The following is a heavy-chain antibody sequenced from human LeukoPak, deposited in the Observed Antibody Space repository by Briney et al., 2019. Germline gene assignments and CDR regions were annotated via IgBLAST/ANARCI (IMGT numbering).Heavy chain of an antibody. CDR2: INAYNGNT. Sequence: ASVKVSCKASGYTFTSYGISWVRQAPGQGLEWMGWINAYNGNTNYAQKLQGRVTMTTDTSTSTAYMELRSLRSDDTAVYYCARAGIEAVAGTFAFDIWGQGTMVTVSS. V-gene: IGHV1-18*01. D-gene: IGHD6-19*01. CDR1: GYTFTSYG. J-gene: IGHJ3*02. CDR3: ARAGIEAVAGTFAFDI.